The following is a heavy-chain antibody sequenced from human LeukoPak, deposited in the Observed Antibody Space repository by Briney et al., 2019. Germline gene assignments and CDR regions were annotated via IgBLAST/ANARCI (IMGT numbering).Heavy chain of an antibody. J-gene: IGHJ3*02. V-gene: IGHV3-30*02. CDR3: AKNRGGHNYADAFEI. CDR2: IRYDGGDK. D-gene: IGHD5-24*01. CDR1: GFTFNNYD. Sequence: GGSLRLSCAASGFTFNNYDMHWVRQTPGKGQEWVAFIRYDGGDKYYVDSVKGRFTISRDNSRNTLYLQMNSLTAEDTAVYYCAKNRGGHNYADAFEIWGQGTMVRVYS.